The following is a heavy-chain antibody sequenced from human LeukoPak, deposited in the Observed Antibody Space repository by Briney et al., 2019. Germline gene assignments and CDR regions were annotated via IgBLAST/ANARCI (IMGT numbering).Heavy chain of an antibody. CDR3: ARPGYWGDV. Sequence: GESLKISCKASRNIFSNSWITWVRQMPGKGLEWMGRIKPSGSEIIYGPSFQGHVTISADKSISTVYLQWNSLKASDTAVYYCARPGYWGDVWGQGTTVTVSS. V-gene: IGHV5-10-1*01. D-gene: IGHD7-27*01. CDR1: RNIFSNSW. J-gene: IGHJ6*02. CDR2: IKPSGSEI.